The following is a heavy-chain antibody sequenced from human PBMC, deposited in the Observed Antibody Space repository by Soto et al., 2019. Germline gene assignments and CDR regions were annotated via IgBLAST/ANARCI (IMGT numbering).Heavy chain of an antibody. CDR3: ARACGGDCYSFDY. CDR1: GGSISSGDYY. J-gene: IGHJ4*02. CDR2: IYYSGST. D-gene: IGHD2-21*02. Sequence: QVQLQESGPGLVKPSQTLSLTCTVSGGSISSGDYYWSWIRQPPGKGLEWIGYIYYSGSTYYNPSLKSRVTISVDASKNQFSLKLSSVTAADTAVYYCARACGGDCYSFDYWGQGTLVTVSS. V-gene: IGHV4-30-4*01.